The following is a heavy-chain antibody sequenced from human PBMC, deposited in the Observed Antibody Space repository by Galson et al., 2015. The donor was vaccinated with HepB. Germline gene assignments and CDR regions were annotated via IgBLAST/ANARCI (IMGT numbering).Heavy chain of an antibody. CDR3: ARVVSQFRPDGNWFDP. V-gene: IGHV4-59*12. Sequence: ETLSLTCTVSGGSISSDYWTWIRQPPGKGLEWIGYIYYIGSTNYNPSLKSRVTISVDTSKNQFSLKLTSVTAADTAVYYCARVVSQFRPDGNWFDPWGQGTLVTVSS. CDR1: GGSISSDY. J-gene: IGHJ5*02. CDR2: IYYIGST. D-gene: IGHD1-14*01.